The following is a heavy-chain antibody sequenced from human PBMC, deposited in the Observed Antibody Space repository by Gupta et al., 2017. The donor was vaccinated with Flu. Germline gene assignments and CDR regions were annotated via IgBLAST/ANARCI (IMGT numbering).Heavy chain of an antibody. CDR2: LSSSSSYI. D-gene: IGHD3-22*01. V-gene: IGHV3-21*01. J-gene: IGHJ3*02. CDR3: ARHFSDRDGFDI. Sequence: EAPLVASGGGLVHPAGSLRLSCAASGFNFGVYYITWVRQAPGKGLEWVSSLSSSSSYIYYADSVKGSFNISRDNARNSLYLKMNGLRAEDTAVYYCARHFSDRDGFDIWGQGTMVSVSS. CDR1: GFNFGVYY.